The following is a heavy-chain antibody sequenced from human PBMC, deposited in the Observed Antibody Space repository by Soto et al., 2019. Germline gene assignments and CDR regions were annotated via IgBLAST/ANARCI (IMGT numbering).Heavy chain of an antibody. D-gene: IGHD2-21*02. CDR2: INAGNGNT. J-gene: IGHJ4*02. CDR3: ARGGVAYCGGDCYSLGY. Sequence: QVQLVQSGAEVKKPGASVKVSCKASGYTFTSYAMHWVRQAPGQRLEWMGWINAGNGNTKYSQKFQGRVTITRDTSASTAYMELSSLRSEDTAVYYCARGGVAYCGGDCYSLGYWGQGTLVTFSS. V-gene: IGHV1-3*01. CDR1: GYTFTSYA.